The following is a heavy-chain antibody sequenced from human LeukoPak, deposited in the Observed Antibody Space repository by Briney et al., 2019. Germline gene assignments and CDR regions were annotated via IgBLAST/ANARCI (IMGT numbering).Heavy chain of an antibody. CDR1: GGSVTPTNW. V-gene: IGHV4-4*02. CDR2: VHLDGRT. J-gene: IGHJ4*02. CDR3: AREGGFYRPLDY. D-gene: IGHD3-3*01. Sequence: SGTLSLTCAVSGGSVTPTNWWTWVRQPPGKGLEWIGEVHLDGRTNYNPSLTGRLTLSVDLYENHISLKLTSVTAADTAVYYCAREGGFYRPLDYLGQGTLGTVSS.